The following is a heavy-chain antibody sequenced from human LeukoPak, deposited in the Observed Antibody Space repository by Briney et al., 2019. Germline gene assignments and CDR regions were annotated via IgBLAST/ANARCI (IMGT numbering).Heavy chain of an antibody. CDR2: IYSGGST. V-gene: IGHV3-66*01. CDR1: GFTVSSNY. CDR3: ARDGWNDVGYYYYGMDV. D-gene: IGHD1-1*01. J-gene: IGHJ6*02. Sequence: GGSLRLSCAASGFTVSSNYMSWVRQAPGKGLEWASVIYSGGSTYYADSVKGRFTISRDNSKSTLYLQMNSLRAEDTAVYYCARDGWNDVGYYYYGMDVWGQGTTVTVSS.